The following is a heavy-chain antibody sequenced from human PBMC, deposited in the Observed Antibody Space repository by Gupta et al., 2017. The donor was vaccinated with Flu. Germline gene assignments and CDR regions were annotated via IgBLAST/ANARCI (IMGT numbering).Heavy chain of an antibody. CDR3: ARQHNWDDGDY. J-gene: IGHJ4*02. V-gene: IGHV4-39*01. Sequence: GWVLQAPGKVLEWIGSVYFTTTTHYNPSLKTRVSISIDTSKNQFSQRLHSVTAADTAVYYCARQHNWDDGDYWGQGSLVTVSS. D-gene: IGHD1-20*01. CDR2: VYFTTTT.